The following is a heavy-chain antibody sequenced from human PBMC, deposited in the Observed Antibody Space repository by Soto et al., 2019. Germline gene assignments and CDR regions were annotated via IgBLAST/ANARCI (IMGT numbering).Heavy chain of an antibody. CDR2: RYYSGNT. V-gene: IGHV4-30-4*01. Sequence: HVQLQESGPGPVTPSQTLSLSCTVSGVSITSGSYYWTWVRQSPGKGLEWIGYRYYSGNTYYNPSLNSRATISVDTSKNQFFLKLPSVTAADTAVYYCARGGYDTSGQTFIGWGPDCWGQGTLVTVSS. J-gene: IGHJ4*02. D-gene: IGHD3-22*01. CDR1: GVSITSGSYY. CDR3: ARGGYDTSGQTFIGWGPDC.